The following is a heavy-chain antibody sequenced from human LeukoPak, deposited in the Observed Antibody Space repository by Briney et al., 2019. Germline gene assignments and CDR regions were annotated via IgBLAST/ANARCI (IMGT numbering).Heavy chain of an antibody. Sequence: GGSLRLSCAASGFTFSSYSMNWVRQAPGKGLEWVSYISSSSSTIYYADSVKGRFTISRDNAKNSLYLQMNSLRAEDTAVYYCARVSGSSWYGHCFDYWGQGTLVTVSS. D-gene: IGHD6-13*01. CDR2: ISSSSSTI. CDR1: GFTFSSYS. J-gene: IGHJ4*02. CDR3: ARVSGSSWYGHCFDY. V-gene: IGHV3-48*01.